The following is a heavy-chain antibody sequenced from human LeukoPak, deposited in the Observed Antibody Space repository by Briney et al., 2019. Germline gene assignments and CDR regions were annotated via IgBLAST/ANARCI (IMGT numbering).Heavy chain of an antibody. CDR3: AKGRLITMVRGVFDY. J-gene: IGHJ4*02. CDR2: ISGSGGST. V-gene: IGHV3-23*01. CDR1: GFTFSDHF. Sequence: GGSLRLSCAASGFTFSDHFLDWVRQAPGKGLEWVSAISGSGGSTYYADSVKGRFTISRDNSKNTLYPQMNSLRAEDTAVYYCAKGRLITMVRGVFDYWGQGTLVTVSS. D-gene: IGHD3-10*01.